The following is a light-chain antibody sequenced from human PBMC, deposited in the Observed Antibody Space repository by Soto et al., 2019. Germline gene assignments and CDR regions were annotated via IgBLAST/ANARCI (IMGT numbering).Light chain of an antibody. CDR2: DAS. CDR3: QQYSQWPPFT. CDR1: QTVRNNY. V-gene: IGKV3-20*01. J-gene: IGKJ5*01. Sequence: EFVLTQSPGTLSLSPGERATLSCRASQTVRNNYLAWYQQKPGQAPKLLIDDASSRATGIPDRFSGGGSGTDFTLTISSLQPEDLAVYYCQQYSQWPPFTFGQGTRLEIK.